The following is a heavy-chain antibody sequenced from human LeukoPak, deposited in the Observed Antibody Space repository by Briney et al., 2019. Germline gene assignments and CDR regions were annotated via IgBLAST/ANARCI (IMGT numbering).Heavy chain of an antibody. CDR1: GFTFSDYY. Sequence: GGSLRLSCAASGFTFSDYYMSWIRQAPGEGLVWVSRINTDGSTTTYADSVKGRFTISRDNARNTLYLQMNSLRAEDTAVYYCARDLAGARDKWGQGTLVTVSS. V-gene: IGHV3-74*01. CDR2: INTDGSTT. CDR3: ARDLAGARDK. J-gene: IGHJ4*02. D-gene: IGHD2-15*01.